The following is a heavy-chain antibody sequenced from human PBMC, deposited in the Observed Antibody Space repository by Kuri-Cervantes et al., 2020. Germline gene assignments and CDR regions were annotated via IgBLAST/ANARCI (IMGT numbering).Heavy chain of an antibody. CDR3: ARVSSGWWLSYDAFDI. CDR2: ISGSGGST. D-gene: IGHD6-19*01. Sequence: LSLTCAASGFTFSSYAMSWVRQAPGKGLEWVSAISGSGGSTYYADSVKGRFTISRDNSKNTLYLQMNSLRAEDTAVYYCARVSSGWWLSYDAFDIWGQGTMVTVSS. CDR1: GFTFSSYA. V-gene: IGHV3-23*01. J-gene: IGHJ3*02.